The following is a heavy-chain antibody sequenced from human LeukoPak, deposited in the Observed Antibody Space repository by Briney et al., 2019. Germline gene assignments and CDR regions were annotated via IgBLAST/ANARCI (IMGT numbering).Heavy chain of an antibody. Sequence: GGSLRLSCAVSEFTFSRYWMSWVRQAPGKGLEWVSTIYTGGNTYYAASVKGRFTISRDFSKNTVFLHMNSLRAEDTAMYYCARGDDSGYYDYFDYWGQGALVTVSS. J-gene: IGHJ4*02. CDR3: ARGDDSGYYDYFDY. D-gene: IGHD3-22*01. CDR2: IYTGGNT. V-gene: IGHV3-53*01. CDR1: EFTFSRYW.